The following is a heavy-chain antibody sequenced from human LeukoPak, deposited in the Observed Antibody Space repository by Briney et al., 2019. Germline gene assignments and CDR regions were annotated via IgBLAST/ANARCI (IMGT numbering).Heavy chain of an antibody. CDR2: ISGSGGST. V-gene: IGHV3-23*01. CDR1: GFTFSSYA. CDR3: ATRFLEWLMTDY. D-gene: IGHD3-3*01. J-gene: IGHJ4*02. Sequence: GGSLRLSCAASGFTFSSYAMSWVRQAPGKGLEWVSAISGSGGSTYYADSVKGRFTISRDNSKNTLYLQMNSLRAEDTAVYYCATRFLEWLMTDYWGQGTLVTVSS.